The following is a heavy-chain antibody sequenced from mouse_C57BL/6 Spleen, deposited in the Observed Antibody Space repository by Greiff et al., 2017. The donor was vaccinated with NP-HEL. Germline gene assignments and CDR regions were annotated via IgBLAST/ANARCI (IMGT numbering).Heavy chain of an antibody. J-gene: IGHJ1*03. D-gene: IGHD1-1*01. CDR1: GYSFTGYY. CDR2: INPSTGGT. Sequence: VQLQQSGPELVKPGASVKISCKASGYSFTGYYMNWVKQSPEKSLEWIGEINPSTGGTTYNQKFKAKATLTVDKSSSTAYMQLKSLTSEDSAVYYCASPYYYGSSRGLHWYFDVWGTGTTVTVSS. CDR3: ASPYYYGSSRGLHWYFDV. V-gene: IGHV1-42*01.